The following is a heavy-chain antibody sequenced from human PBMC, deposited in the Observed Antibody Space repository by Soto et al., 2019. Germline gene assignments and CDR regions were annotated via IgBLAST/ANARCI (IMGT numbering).Heavy chain of an antibody. D-gene: IGHD4-17*01. CDR1: GFTLRNYA. Sequence: GGALRISCAAPGFTLRNYALTWARPAPGKGLEWVSSLLRSGSSAYYADSVRGRFTISSDTSANSLYLQMDNLRAEDTAIYYCAKDAISGDGIWLMDSWGQGTVVTVSS. J-gene: IGHJ5*02. V-gene: IGHV3-23*01. CDR3: AKDAISGDGIWLMDS. CDR2: LLRSGSSA.